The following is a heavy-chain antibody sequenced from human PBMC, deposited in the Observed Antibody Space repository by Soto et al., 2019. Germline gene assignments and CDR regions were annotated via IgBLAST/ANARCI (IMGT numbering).Heavy chain of an antibody. J-gene: IGHJ4*02. CDR3: ARGLPLAADY. V-gene: IGHV1-3*01. CDR2: INAGNGNT. Sequence: ASVKVSCKASGYTFTSYYMNWVRQAPGQRLEWMGWINAGNGNTTYSQKFQGRVTITRDTSASTAYMELSSLRSEDTAVYYCARGLPLAADYWGQGTLVTVSS. CDR1: GYTFTSYY.